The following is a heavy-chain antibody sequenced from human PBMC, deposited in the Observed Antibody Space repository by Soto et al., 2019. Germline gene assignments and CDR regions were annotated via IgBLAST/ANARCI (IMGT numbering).Heavy chain of an antibody. CDR3: ARRYCSRADGCSDS. J-gene: IGHJ4*02. CDR1: GYTFFSFW. Sequence: PGESLKISCHGSGYTFFSFWIVWVRQVPGKGLEWVGRIDPGDSSATYSPTFQGHVTISADRSTRSAYLQWRSLRASDTAIYFCARRYCSRADGCSDSWGQGSLVTVAS. CDR2: IDPGDSSA. V-gene: IGHV5-10-1*01. D-gene: IGHD2-2*01.